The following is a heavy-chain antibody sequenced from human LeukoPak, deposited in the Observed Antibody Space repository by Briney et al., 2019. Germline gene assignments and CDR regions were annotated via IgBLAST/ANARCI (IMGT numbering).Heavy chain of an antibody. Sequence: SETLSLTCAVYGGSFSGYYWSWIRQPPGKGREWIGEINHSGSTNYNPSLKSRVTISVDTSKNQFSLKLSSVTAADTAVYYCARHCQYYYDSSDYSELHWSFGYWGQGTLVTFSS. CDR3: ARHCQYYYDSSDYSELHWSFGY. CDR1: GGSFSGYY. J-gene: IGHJ4*02. D-gene: IGHD3-22*01. CDR2: INHSGST. V-gene: IGHV4-34*01.